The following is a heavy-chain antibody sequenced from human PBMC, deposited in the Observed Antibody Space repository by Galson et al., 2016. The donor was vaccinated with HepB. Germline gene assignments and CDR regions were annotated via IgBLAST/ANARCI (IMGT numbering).Heavy chain of an antibody. J-gene: IGHJ6*02. V-gene: IGHV4-4*02. Sequence: SETLSLTCAVSGGSISSSSWWSWVRQPPGKGLEWIGEIYHSGSTNYNPSLMTGVTISLDKSKNQFSLKLTSVTAADTAVYYCARKQRVLIMFGVSHYRMDVWGQGTTVTVSS. D-gene: IGHD3-16*01. CDR3: ARKQRVLIMFGVSHYRMDV. CDR2: IYHSGST. CDR1: GGSISSSSW.